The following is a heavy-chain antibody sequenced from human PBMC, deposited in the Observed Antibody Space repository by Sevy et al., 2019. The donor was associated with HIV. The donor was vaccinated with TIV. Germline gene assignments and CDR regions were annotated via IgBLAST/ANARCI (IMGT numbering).Heavy chain of an antibody. Sequence: ASVKVSCKASGGTFSSYAISWVRQAPGQGLEWMGGIIPIFGTANYAQKFQGRVTITADESTSTAYMGLSSLRSEDTAVYYCAILAAAGLDYWGQGTLVTVSS. CDR1: GGTFSSYA. CDR2: IIPIFGTA. V-gene: IGHV1-69*13. CDR3: AILAAAGLDY. D-gene: IGHD6-13*01. J-gene: IGHJ4*02.